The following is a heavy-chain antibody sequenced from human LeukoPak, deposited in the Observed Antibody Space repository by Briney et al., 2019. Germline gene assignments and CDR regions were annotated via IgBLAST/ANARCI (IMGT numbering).Heavy chain of an antibody. J-gene: IGHJ4*02. Sequence: ASVKVSCKASGYTFTSSDINWVRQATGQGLEWMGWMNPNSGNTGYAQKFQGRVTMTRDTSISTAYMELSSLKSEDTAVYYCARDGGRQLVRDWGQGTLVTVSS. CDR1: GYTFTSSD. CDR3: ARDGGRQLVRD. D-gene: IGHD6-13*01. V-gene: IGHV1-8*01. CDR2: MNPNSGNT.